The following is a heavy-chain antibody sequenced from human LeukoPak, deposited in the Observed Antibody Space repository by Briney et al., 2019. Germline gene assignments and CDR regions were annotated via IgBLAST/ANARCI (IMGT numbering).Heavy chain of an antibody. V-gene: IGHV1-69*05. Sequence: SVKVSCKASGGTFSSYAISWVRQATGQVLEWMGRIIPIFGTANYAQKFQGRVTITTDESTSTAYMELSSLRSEDTAVYYCARDNRITMIGLDYWGQGTLVTVSS. CDR1: GGTFSSYA. D-gene: IGHD3-22*01. CDR3: ARDNRITMIGLDY. J-gene: IGHJ4*02. CDR2: IIPIFGTA.